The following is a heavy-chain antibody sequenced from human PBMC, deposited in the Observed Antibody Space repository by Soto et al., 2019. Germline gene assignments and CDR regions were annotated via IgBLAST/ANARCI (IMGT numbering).Heavy chain of an antibody. J-gene: IGHJ4*02. V-gene: IGHV3-48*02. CDR1: GFTLSSYS. D-gene: IGHD3-22*01. CDR3: ARSYSDSSGFTADY. Sequence: LRLSCAASGFTLSSYSMNWVRQAPGKGLEWVSYISSSSGTIYYADSVKGRFTISRDNAENSLYLQMNSLRDEDTAVYYCARSYSDSSGFTADYWGQGTLVTVSS. CDR2: ISSSSGTI.